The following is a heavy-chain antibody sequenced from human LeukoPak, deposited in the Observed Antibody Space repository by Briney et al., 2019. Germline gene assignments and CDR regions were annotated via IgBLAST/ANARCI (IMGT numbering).Heavy chain of an antibody. CDR1: GYTFTTYA. J-gene: IGHJ5*02. Sequence: GASVKVSCKASGYTFTTYAIHWVRQAPGRSLEWMGRINAGNGDAKYSQNFHDRITITRDTSASTVYMELTSLRSEDTAVYYCVKSAPSGFDPWGQGTLVTVSS. CDR2: INAGNGDA. CDR3: VKSAPSGFDP. V-gene: IGHV1-3*01.